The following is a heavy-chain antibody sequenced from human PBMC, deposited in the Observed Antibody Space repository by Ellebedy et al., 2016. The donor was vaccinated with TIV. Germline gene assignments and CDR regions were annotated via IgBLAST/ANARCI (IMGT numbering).Heavy chain of an antibody. CDR2: ISWNSGSI. CDR3: AKGGGDYVWGSYRRYFDY. J-gene: IGHJ4*02. D-gene: IGHD3-16*02. V-gene: IGHV3-9*01. Sequence: GGSLRLSCAASGFTFADYAMHWVRQAPGKGLEWVSGISWNSGSIGYADSVKGRFTISRDNSKNTLYLQMNSLRAEDTAVYYCAKGGGDYVWGSYRRYFDYWGQGTLVTVSS. CDR1: GFTFADYA.